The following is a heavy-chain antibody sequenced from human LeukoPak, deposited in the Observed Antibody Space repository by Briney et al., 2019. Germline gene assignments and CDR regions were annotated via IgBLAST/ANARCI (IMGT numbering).Heavy chain of an antibody. CDR1: GFTVSSNY. CDR3: TTGPIVVVVAATSIWDY. J-gene: IGHJ4*02. D-gene: IGHD2-15*01. CDR2: IKSKTDGGTT. V-gene: IGHV3-15*01. Sequence: GGSLRLSCAASGFTVSSNYMSWVRQAPGKGLEWVGRIKSKTDGGTTDYAAPVKGRFTISRDDSKNTLYLQMNSLKTEDTAVYYCTTGPIVVVVAATSIWDYWGQGTLVTVSS.